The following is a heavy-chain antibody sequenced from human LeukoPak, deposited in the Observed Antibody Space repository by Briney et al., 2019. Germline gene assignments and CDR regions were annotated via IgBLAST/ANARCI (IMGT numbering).Heavy chain of an antibody. J-gene: IGHJ4*02. CDR3: ARVYGSGSLDY. Sequence: GGSLRLSCAASGFTFSSYSMNWVRQAPGKGLEWASYISSSSSTIYYADSVKGRFTISRDNAKNSLYLQMNSLRAEDTAVYYCARVYGSGSLDYWGQGTLVTVSS. CDR2: ISSSSSTI. D-gene: IGHD3-10*01. V-gene: IGHV3-48*01. CDR1: GFTFSSYS.